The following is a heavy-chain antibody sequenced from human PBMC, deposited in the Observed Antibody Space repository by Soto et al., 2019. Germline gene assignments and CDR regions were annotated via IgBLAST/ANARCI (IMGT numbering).Heavy chain of an antibody. D-gene: IGHD1-26*01. J-gene: IGHJ4*02. Sequence: SETLSLTCTVSGGSISSSSYYWTWIRQTPGKGLEWIGYIYYRGSTYYNQSLKSRVTISVDTSMNQFSLTLTSVTAADTAVYYCARDPARGGGSYLGYFDYWGQGTPDTVS. V-gene: IGHV4-30-4*08. CDR1: GGSISSSSYY. CDR2: IYYRGST. CDR3: ARDPARGGGSYLGYFDY.